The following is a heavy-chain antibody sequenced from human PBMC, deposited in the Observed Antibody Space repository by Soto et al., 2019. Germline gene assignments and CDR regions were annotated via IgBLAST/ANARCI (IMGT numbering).Heavy chain of an antibody. CDR2: ISSSGSTI. CDR1: GFTLSSYK. J-gene: IGHJ6*02. Sequence: EVQLVESGGGLVQPGGSLRLSCAASGFTLSSYKMNWVRQAPGKGLEWVSYISSSGSTIYYADSVKGRFTISRDNAKNSLYLQMNSLRAEDTAVYYCARYMTTGYYYYYGMDVWGQGTTVTVSS. D-gene: IGHD4-4*01. CDR3: ARYMTTGYYYYYGMDV. V-gene: IGHV3-48*03.